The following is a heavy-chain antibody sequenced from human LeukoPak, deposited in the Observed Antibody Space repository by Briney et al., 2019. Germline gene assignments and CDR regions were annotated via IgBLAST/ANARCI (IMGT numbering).Heavy chain of an antibody. J-gene: IGHJ4*02. CDR3: ARQFCTNGVCLFDY. CDR1: GDSVSSNSAA. CDR2: TYYRSKWYD. Sequence: PSQTLSLTCAISGDSVSSNSAAWNWIRQSPSRGLEWLGRTYYRSKWYDDYAVSVKSRITINPDTSKNQFSLQLNSVTPKDTAVYYRARQFCTNGVCLFDYWGQGTLVTVSS. D-gene: IGHD2-8*01. V-gene: IGHV6-1*01.